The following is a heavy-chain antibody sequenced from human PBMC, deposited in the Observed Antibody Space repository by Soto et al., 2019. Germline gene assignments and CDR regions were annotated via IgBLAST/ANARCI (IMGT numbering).Heavy chain of an antibody. CDR2: ISGSGGNT. CDR3: AKSPVADRLKEGY. D-gene: IGHD6-19*01. CDR1: GFTFSSYV. V-gene: IGHV3-23*01. J-gene: IGHJ4*02. Sequence: EVQLLESGGGLVQPGGSLRLSCAASGFTFSSYVMSWVRQAPGKGLEWVSDISGSGGNTYYADSVKGRFTISRDNSKNTLYLQMNSLRAEDTAVYYCAKSPVADRLKEGYWGQGMLVTVSS.